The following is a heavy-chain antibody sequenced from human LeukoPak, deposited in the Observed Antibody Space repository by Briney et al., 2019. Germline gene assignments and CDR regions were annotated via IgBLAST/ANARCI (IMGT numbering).Heavy chain of an antibody. CDR2: INHSGST. J-gene: IGHJ4*02. CDR1: GGSFSGYY. D-gene: IGHD5-18*01. Sequence: SETLSLTCAVYGGSFSGYYWSWIRRPPGKGLEWIGEINHSGSTNYNPSLKSRVTISVDTSKNQFSLKLSSVTAADTAVYYCARRRTDTAMVRAFDYWGQGTLVTVSS. CDR3: ARRRTDTAMVRAFDY. V-gene: IGHV4-34*01.